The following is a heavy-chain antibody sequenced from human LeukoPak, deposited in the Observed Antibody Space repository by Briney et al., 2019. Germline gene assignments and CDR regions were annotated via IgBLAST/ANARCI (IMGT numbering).Heavy chain of an antibody. D-gene: IGHD5-24*01. Sequence: GGSLRLSCAASGFTFSSYSMNWVRQAPGKGLEWVSYISSSSSTMYYADSVKGRFAISRDNAKNSLYLQMNSLRAEDTAVYYCARDPRDDYNSRIFDIWGLGTMVTVSS. J-gene: IGHJ3*02. V-gene: IGHV3-48*01. CDR3: ARDPRDDYNSRIFDI. CDR2: ISSSSSTM. CDR1: GFTFSSYS.